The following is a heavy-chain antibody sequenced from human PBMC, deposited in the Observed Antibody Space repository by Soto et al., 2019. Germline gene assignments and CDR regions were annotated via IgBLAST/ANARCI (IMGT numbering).Heavy chain of an antibody. CDR1: GYTFTSYG. D-gene: IGHD1-26*01. CDR2: ISGYNGNT. CDR3: ARDLGGQIVDY. Sequence: QVQLLQSGAEVKKPGASVKVSCKASGYTFTSYGISWVRQAPGQGLEWMGWISGYNGNTKYAQKLPGRGTMTTDTSTSTAYVERRSLRSADTAVYYCARDLGGQIVDYWGQGTLVNFSS. J-gene: IGHJ4*02. V-gene: IGHV1-18*01.